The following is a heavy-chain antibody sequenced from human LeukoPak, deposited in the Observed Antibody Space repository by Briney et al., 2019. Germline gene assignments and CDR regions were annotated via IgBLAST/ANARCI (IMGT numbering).Heavy chain of an antibody. CDR2: ISGSGGST. D-gene: IGHD3-3*01. Sequence: GGSLKLSCAASGFTFSSYAMSWVRPAPGKGLEWVSAISGSGGSTYYADSVKGRFTISRDNSKNTLYLQMNSLRAEDTAVYYCATEHYDFWSGYSYYFDYWGQGTLVTVSS. CDR3: ATEHYDFWSGYSYYFDY. CDR1: GFTFSSYA. J-gene: IGHJ4*02. V-gene: IGHV3-23*01.